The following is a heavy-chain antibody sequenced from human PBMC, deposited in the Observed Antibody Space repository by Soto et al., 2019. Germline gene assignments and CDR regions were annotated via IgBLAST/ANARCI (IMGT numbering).Heavy chain of an antibody. D-gene: IGHD3-3*02. CDR3: AKAGVHFGSGYYYGY. Sequence: PGGSLRLSCAASGFTFSSYSMNWVRQAPGKGLEWVSSISSSSGYIYYADSVKGRFTISRDNSKNTLYLQMNSLRAEDTAVYYCAKAGVHFGSGYYYGYWGQGTLVTVSS. CDR2: ISSSSGYI. CDR1: GFTFSSYS. V-gene: IGHV3-21*04. J-gene: IGHJ4*02.